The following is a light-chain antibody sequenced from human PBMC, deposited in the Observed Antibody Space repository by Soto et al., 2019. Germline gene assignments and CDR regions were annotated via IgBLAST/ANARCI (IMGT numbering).Light chain of an antibody. CDR1: QSVSSN. V-gene: IGKV3-15*01. Sequence: IVMTQSPATLSVSPGDRATLSCRASQSVSSNLAWYQQKPGQAPRLLIYGASTRATGIPARFSGSGSGTEFTLTISSLQSEDFAVYYCQQYNNWPPAFGQGTKVDIK. CDR3: QQYNNWPPA. J-gene: IGKJ1*01. CDR2: GAS.